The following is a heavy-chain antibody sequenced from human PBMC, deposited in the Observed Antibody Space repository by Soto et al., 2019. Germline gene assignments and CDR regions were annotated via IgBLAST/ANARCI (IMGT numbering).Heavy chain of an antibody. V-gene: IGHV1-18*01. CDR3: ARGYYYGSGRPTPGGMDV. J-gene: IGHJ6*02. CDR1: GYTFTNYD. D-gene: IGHD3-10*01. Sequence: QVHLVQSGAEVKKPGASVKVSCKASGYTFTNYDINWVRQAPGQGLEWMGWISTYTGNTNYAQKLQGRVTMTTDTSTSTGYMELRGLRSDDTAVYYCARGYYYGSGRPTPGGMDVWGQGTTVTVSS. CDR2: ISTYTGNT.